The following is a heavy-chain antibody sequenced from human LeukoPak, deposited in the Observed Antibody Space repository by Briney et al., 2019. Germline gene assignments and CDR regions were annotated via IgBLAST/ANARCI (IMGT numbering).Heavy chain of an antibody. CDR1: GFTFSSYA. CDR2: ISGSGGST. V-gene: IGHV3-23*01. D-gene: IGHD1-26*01. Sequence: GGSLRLSCAASGFTFSSYAMSWVRQAPGKGLEWVSAISGSGGSTYIADSVKGRFTISRDNSKNTLYLQMNSLRAEDPAVYYCEKVVGPLHPPGLCFDYWGQGTLVTVSS. J-gene: IGHJ4*02. CDR3: EKVVGPLHPPGLCFDY.